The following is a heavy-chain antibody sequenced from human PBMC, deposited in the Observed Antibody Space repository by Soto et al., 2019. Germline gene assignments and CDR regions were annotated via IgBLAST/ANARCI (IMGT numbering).Heavy chain of an antibody. Sequence: EVQLVESGGGLVQPGRSLRLSCAASGFTFDDYAMHWVRQAPGKGLGWVSGIIWNSDSIGYADSVKGRFTISRDNAPNSLYLQMNSLRAEDTALYYCAKGIVGATINWFDPWGQGTLVTVSS. CDR2: IIWNSDSI. D-gene: IGHD1-26*01. CDR3: AKGIVGATINWFDP. V-gene: IGHV3-9*01. CDR1: GFTFDDYA. J-gene: IGHJ5*02.